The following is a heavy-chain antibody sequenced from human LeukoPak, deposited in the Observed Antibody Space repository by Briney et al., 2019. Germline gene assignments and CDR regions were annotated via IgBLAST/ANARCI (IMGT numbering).Heavy chain of an antibody. Sequence: AGGSLRLSCAASGFTVSSNYMSWVRQAPGKGLEWVSVIYSGGSTYYADSVKGRFTISGDNSKNTLYLQMNSLGAEDTAVYYCARGNYYGSGSYYSELTYFDYWGQGTLVTVSS. V-gene: IGHV3-53*01. J-gene: IGHJ4*02. CDR2: IYSGGST. CDR1: GFTVSSNY. CDR3: ARGNYYGSGSYYSELTYFDY. D-gene: IGHD3-10*01.